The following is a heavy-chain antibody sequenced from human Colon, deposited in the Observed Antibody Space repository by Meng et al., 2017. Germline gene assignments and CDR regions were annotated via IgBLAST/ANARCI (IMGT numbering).Heavy chain of an antibody. V-gene: IGHV4-61*01. D-gene: IGHD7-27*01. J-gene: IGHJ4*02. CDR1: GPPVSRNNDG. Sequence: QMQLQESGPGLVRPSATLSLTCTFIGPPVSRNNDGWGWIRQPPGKGLEWVGYGSTNHNPSLKSRVTISVDTSKNQFFLTLNSVTAADTAIYYCARDHWGSLDYWGQGILVTVSS. CDR3: ARDHWGSLDY. CDR2: GST.